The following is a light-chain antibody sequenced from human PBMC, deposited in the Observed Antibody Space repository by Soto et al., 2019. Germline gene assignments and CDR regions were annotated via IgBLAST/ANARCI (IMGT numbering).Light chain of an antibody. J-gene: IGKJ5*01. V-gene: IGKV3-20*01. CDR3: QQYGSSPIT. CDR1: QSVTNRY. Sequence: EIVLTQSPGTLSLSPGERASLSCRASQSVTNRYLAWYQQKPGQAPRLLIYGASSRATGIPDRFSGSGSGTDFTLTISRLEPEDFAVYYCQQYGSSPITFAQGTRLDI. CDR2: GAS.